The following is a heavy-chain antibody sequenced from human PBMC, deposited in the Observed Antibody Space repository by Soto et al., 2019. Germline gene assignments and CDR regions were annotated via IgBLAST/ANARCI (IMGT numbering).Heavy chain of an antibody. CDR1: GFSLRTSGVG. CDR3: VHRLSTDGLHY. J-gene: IGHJ4*02. V-gene: IGHV2-5*02. Sequence: QITLKESGPTLVKPTQTLTLTCTFSGFSLRTSGVGVGWIRQPPGQALEWLALNLWDDEKRYSPLLKSRLTITKDASKNQVVLTMTNMDPVDTATYYCVHRLSTDGLHYWGQGILVTVSS. CDR2: NLWDDEK.